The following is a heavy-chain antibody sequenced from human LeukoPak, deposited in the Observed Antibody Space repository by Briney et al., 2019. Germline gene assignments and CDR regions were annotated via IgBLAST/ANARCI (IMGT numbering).Heavy chain of an antibody. D-gene: IGHD6-13*01. V-gene: IGHV3-48*02. J-gene: IGHJ4*02. CDR3: AREYSSSYYFDY. CDR2: ISSGSESST. CDR1: GFTLSSIW. Sequence: GGSLRLSCATSGFTLSSIWMSCVRQAPGKGLEWVSYISSGSESSTYYADSVKGRFTISRDNAKNSLYLQMNSLRDEDTAVYYCAREYSSSYYFDYWGQGTLVTVSS.